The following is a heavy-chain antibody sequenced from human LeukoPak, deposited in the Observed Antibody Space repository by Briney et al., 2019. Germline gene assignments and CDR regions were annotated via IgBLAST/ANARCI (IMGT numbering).Heavy chain of an antibody. CDR3: AREGSDTAMRDAFDI. J-gene: IGHJ3*02. V-gene: IGHV4-39*07. CDR1: GGSISSSSYY. Sequence: SETLSLTCTVSGGSISSSSYYWGWIRQSPGKGLEWIGSIYYSGSAYYNPSLKSRVTISVDTSKNQFSLKLSSVTAADTAVYYCAREGSDTAMRDAFDIWGQGTMVTVSS. CDR2: IYYSGSA. D-gene: IGHD5-18*01.